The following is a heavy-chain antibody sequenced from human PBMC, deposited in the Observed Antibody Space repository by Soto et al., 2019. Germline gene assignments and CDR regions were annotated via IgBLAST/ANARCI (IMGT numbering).Heavy chain of an antibody. D-gene: IGHD5-12*01. J-gene: IGHJ4*02. V-gene: IGHV4-59*08. CDR3: ASQGRDGYNYVNYFDY. CDR1: GASISSYY. Sequence: QVQLQESGPGLVKPSETLSLTCTVSGASISSYYWTWIRQPPGKGLEWIGYIYYSGSTKYNPSLKRRVTKSXXTXKXXFSLKLSSVTAADTAMYYCASQGRDGYNYVNYFDYWGQGTLVTVSS. CDR2: IYYSGST.